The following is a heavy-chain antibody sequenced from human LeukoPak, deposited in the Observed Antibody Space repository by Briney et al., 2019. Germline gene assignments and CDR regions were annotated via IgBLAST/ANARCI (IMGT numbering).Heavy chain of an antibody. CDR1: GFIFSGSW. Sequence: GSLRLSYTASGFIFSGSWIAWIRQAPGKGLEWVAIIKKDGSEKYYVDSMKGRFTISRDNAKNSLFLQMNSLRAEDTAIYYCTTDTWYSAGHWGQGTLVTVSS. D-gene: IGHD2-15*01. CDR2: IKKDGSEK. J-gene: IGHJ4*02. V-gene: IGHV3-7*03. CDR3: TTDTWYSAGH.